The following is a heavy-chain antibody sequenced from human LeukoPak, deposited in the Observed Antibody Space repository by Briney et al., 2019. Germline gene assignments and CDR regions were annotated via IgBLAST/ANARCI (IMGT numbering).Heavy chain of an antibody. CDR3: AKGLDYSLDY. V-gene: IGHV3-30*02. Sequence: PGGSLRLSCAASGFTFRNYGMHWVRQAPGKGLEWVAFIRYDGSEKYYVDSVKGRFSISRDNSKNTLYLQMSSLRGEDTAVYYCAKGLDYSLDYWGQGTLVTVSS. CDR1: GFTFRNYG. CDR2: IRYDGSEK. J-gene: IGHJ4*02. D-gene: IGHD4-11*01.